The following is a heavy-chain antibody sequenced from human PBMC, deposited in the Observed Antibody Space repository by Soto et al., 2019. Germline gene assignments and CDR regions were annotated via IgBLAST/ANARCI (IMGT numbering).Heavy chain of an antibody. Sequence: EVQLLESGGGLVQPGGSLRLSCAASGFTFSSYAMSWVRQAPGKGLEWVSAISGGGGSTYFADSVKGRFTISRVNSKNTLYLQMNSLRAEDTAVYYCAKEISSRPRDFDYWGQGALVTVSS. J-gene: IGHJ4*02. CDR1: GFTFSSYA. V-gene: IGHV3-23*01. D-gene: IGHD6-6*01. CDR3: AKEISSRPRDFDY. CDR2: ISGGGGST.